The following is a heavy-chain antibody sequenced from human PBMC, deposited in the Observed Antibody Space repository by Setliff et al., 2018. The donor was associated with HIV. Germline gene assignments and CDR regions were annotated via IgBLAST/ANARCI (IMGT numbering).Heavy chain of an antibody. CDR1: GYTFNNYG. J-gene: IGHJ3*02. D-gene: IGHD3-10*01. CDR3: ARDQGWVTMVRGEDAFDI. CDR2: INTHSGYT. V-gene: IGHV1-18*01. Sequence: ASVKVSCKASGYTFNNYGISWVRQAPGQGLEWMGWINTHSGYTNYAQNVQGRVTVTMDTSTSTAYMELRSLKSDDTAVYYCARDQGWVTMVRGEDAFDIWGQGTMVTVSS.